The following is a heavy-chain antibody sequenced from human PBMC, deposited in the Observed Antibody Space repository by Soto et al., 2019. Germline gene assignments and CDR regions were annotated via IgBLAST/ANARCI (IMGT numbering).Heavy chain of an antibody. D-gene: IGHD3-10*01. CDR1: GGSIDNSHSF. V-gene: IGHV4-39*01. CDR3: AAYLITEYYFDY. Sequence: PSETLSLTCDVSGGSIDNSHSFWGWIRQPPGKGLECIGTAYYSGSTYYNPSLKSRVTISLDTSKNQFSLKLRSVTAADTAVYYCAAYLITEYYFDYWGQGTLVTVSS. CDR2: AYYSGST. J-gene: IGHJ4*02.